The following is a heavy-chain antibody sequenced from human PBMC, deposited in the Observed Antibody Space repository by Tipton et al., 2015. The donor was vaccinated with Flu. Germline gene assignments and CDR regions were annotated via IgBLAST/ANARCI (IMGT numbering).Heavy chain of an antibody. CDR2: IYSSGST. Sequence: LRLSCTVSGGSISSYYWSWIRQPPGKGLEYIGRIYSSGSTNYNPSFKSRVGMSLDASKTQFSLNLNSVTAADTAMYYCARGSGSGTHVMFDYWGQGTLVTVSS. J-gene: IGHJ4*02. CDR3: ARGSGSGTHVMFDY. D-gene: IGHD3-10*01. V-gene: IGHV4-4*07. CDR1: GGSISSYY.